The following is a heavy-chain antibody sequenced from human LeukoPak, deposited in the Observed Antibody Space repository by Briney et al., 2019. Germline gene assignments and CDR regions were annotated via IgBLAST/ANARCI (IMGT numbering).Heavy chain of an antibody. Sequence: GRSLRLSCAASGFTFSSHDMHWVRQAPGKGLEWVAIISYDGGKKDYADSVKGRFTISRDNSKNTLYLQMNSLRAEDTAVYYCASQGYSYGYWGQGTLVTVSS. J-gene: IGHJ4*02. CDR1: GFTFSSHD. D-gene: IGHD5-18*01. V-gene: IGHV3-30*03. CDR3: ASQGYSYGY. CDR2: ISYDGGKK.